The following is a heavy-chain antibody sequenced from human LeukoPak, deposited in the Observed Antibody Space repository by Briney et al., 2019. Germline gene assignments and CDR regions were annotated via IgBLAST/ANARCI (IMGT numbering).Heavy chain of an antibody. CDR3: TTGLTF. V-gene: IGHV3-15*01. J-gene: IGHJ4*02. CDR2: INTKSDGGTT. D-gene: IGHD2/OR15-2a*01. Sequence: GGSLRLSFAASGFTFNYAWMSWVRQTPGKGLEWLGRINTKSDGGTTDYAAPVKGRFTISRDDSKNTVYLQMNSLKTDDTAVYYCTTGLTFWGQGTLVTVSS. CDR1: GFTFNYAW.